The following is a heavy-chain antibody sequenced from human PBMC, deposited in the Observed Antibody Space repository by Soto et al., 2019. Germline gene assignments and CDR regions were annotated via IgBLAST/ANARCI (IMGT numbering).Heavy chain of an antibody. V-gene: IGHV1-69*06. J-gene: IGHJ5*02. CDR1: GGTFSSYA. D-gene: IGHD3-22*01. CDR3: ARDFTGYYDSSGYFWFDP. Sequence: SVKVSCKASGGTFSSYAISWVRQAPGQGLEWMGGIIPIFGTANYAQKFQGRVTITADKSTSTAYMELSSLRSEDTAVYYCARDFTGYYDSSGYFWFDPWGQGTLVTVSS. CDR2: IIPIFGTA.